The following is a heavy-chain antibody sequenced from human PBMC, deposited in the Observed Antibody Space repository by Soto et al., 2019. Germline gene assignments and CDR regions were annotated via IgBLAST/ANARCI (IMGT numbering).Heavy chain of an antibody. CDR2: INPSGGST. Sequence: ASVKVSCKASGYTFTSYYMHWVRQAPGQGLEWMGIINPSGGSTSYAQKFQGRVTMTRDTSTSTVYMELSSLRSEDTAVYYCARLEVVPADIKTYYSGMDVWGQGNTVTVSS. CDR3: ARLEVVPADIKTYYSGMDV. J-gene: IGHJ6*02. V-gene: IGHV1-46*01. D-gene: IGHD2-2*02. CDR1: GYTFTSYY.